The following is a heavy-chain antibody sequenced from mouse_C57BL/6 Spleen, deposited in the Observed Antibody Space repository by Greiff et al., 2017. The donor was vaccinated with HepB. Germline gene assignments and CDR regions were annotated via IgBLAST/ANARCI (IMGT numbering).Heavy chain of an antibody. Sequence: VVEPGASVKIPCKASGYTFTDYNMDWVKQSHGKSLEWIGDINPNNGGTIYNQKFKGKATLTVDKSSSTAYMELRSLTSEDTAVYYCARARAGQDAMDYWGQGTSVTVSS. J-gene: IGHJ4*01. V-gene: IGHV1-18*01. CDR3: ARARAGQDAMDY. CDR1: GYTFTDYN. D-gene: IGHD3-3*01. CDR2: INPNNGGT.